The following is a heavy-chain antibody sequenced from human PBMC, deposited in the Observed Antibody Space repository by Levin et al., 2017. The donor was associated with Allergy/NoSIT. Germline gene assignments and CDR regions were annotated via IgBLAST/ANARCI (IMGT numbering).Heavy chain of an antibody. Sequence: GASVKVSCAASGFTFSSYWMSWVRQAPGKGLEWVANIKQDGSEKYYVDSVKGRFTISRDNAKNSLYLQMNSLRAEDTAVYYCARGVSYSGYDIDAFDIWGQGTMVTVSS. D-gene: IGHD5-12*01. J-gene: IGHJ3*02. CDR3: ARGVSYSGYDIDAFDI. CDR1: GFTFSSYW. CDR2: IKQDGSEK. V-gene: IGHV3-7*01.